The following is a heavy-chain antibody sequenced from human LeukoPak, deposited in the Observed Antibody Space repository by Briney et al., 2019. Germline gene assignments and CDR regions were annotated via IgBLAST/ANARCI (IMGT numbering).Heavy chain of an antibody. V-gene: IGHV5-51*01. CDR1: GYSFTSYW. D-gene: IGHD3-3*01. Sequence: GESLKISCKGSGYSFTSYWIGWVRQMPGKGMEWMGIIYPCDSDTRYSPSFQGQVTISADKSISAAYLQWSSLKASDTAMYYCARVRFLGWLFIASHWFDPWGQGTLVTVSS. CDR3: ARVRFLGWLFIASHWFDP. CDR2: IYPCDSDT. J-gene: IGHJ5*02.